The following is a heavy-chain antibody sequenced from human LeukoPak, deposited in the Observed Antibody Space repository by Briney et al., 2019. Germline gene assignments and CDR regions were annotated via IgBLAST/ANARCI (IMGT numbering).Heavy chain of an antibody. D-gene: IGHD2-2*01. CDR2: ISGSGGST. J-gene: IGHJ5*02. CDR1: GFTFSSYA. CDR3: AKLVPAAPGGDWFDP. V-gene: IGHV3-23*01. Sequence: GSLRLSCAASGFTFSSYAMSWVRQAPGKGLEWVSAISGSGGSTYYADSAKGRFTISRDNSKNTLYLQMNSLRAEDTAVYYCAKLVPAAPGGDWFDPWGQGTLVTVSS.